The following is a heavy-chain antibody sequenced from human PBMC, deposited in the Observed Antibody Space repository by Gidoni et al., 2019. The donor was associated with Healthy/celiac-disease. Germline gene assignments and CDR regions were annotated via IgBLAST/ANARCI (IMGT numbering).Heavy chain of an antibody. V-gene: IGHV5-51*03. CDR1: GYSFTSYW. CDR3: ARLGGYSSGWAPFDY. CDR2: IYPGESDT. J-gene: IGHJ4*02. Sequence: EVQLVQSGAEVKKPGESLKISCKGSGYSFTSYWIGWVRQMPGKGLEWMGIIYPGESDTRYSPSFQGQVTSSANKSISTAYLQWSSLKASDTAMYYCARLGGYSSGWAPFDYWGQGTLVTVAS. D-gene: IGHD6-19*01.